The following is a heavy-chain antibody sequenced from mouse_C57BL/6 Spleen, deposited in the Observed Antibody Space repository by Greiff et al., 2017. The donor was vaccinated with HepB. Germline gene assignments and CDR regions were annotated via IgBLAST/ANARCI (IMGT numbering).Heavy chain of an antibody. J-gene: IGHJ2*01. V-gene: IGHV1-82*01. CDR3: ARYSGYCDY. Sequence: VQLQQSGPELVKPGASVKISCKASGYAFSSSWMNWVKQRPGKGLEWIGRIYPGDGDTNYNGKFKGKATLTADKSSSTAYMQLSSLTSEDSAVYFCARYSGYCDYWGQGTTLTVSS. CDR2: IYPGDGDT. CDR1: GYAFSSSW. D-gene: IGHD3-1*01.